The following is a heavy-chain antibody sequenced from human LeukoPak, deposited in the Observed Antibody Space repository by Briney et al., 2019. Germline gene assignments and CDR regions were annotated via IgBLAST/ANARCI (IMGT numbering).Heavy chain of an antibody. CDR3: ARTFSKDYYFDY. CDR1: RGSISSYY. Sequence: SETLSLTCTLSRGSISSYYWSWIRQPPGKGLEWIGYIYYSGSTNYNPSLKSRVTMSVDTSKNQFSLKLSSVTAADTAVYYCARTFSKDYYFDYWGQGTLVTVSS. D-gene: IGHD3-3*02. CDR2: IYYSGST. V-gene: IGHV4-59*01. J-gene: IGHJ4*02.